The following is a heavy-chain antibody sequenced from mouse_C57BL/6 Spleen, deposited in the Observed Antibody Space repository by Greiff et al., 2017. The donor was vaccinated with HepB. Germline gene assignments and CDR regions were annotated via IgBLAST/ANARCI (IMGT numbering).Heavy chain of an antibody. CDR3: ASGAGYDQYYYAMDY. CDR2: IYPGDGDT. V-gene: IGHV1-80*01. D-gene: IGHD3-1*01. Sequence: QVQLKQSGAELVKPGASVKISCKASGYAFSSYWMNWVKQRPGKGLEWIGQIYPGDGDTNYNGKFKGKATLTADKSSSTAYMQLSNLTSEDSAVYYCASGAGYDQYYYAMDYWGQGTSVTVSS. J-gene: IGHJ4*01. CDR1: GYAFSSYW.